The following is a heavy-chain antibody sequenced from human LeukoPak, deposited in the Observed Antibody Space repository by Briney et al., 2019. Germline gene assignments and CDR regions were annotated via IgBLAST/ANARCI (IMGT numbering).Heavy chain of an antibody. CDR2: ISYDGTKT. J-gene: IGHJ4*02. CDR1: GFTFSSSN. Sequence: PGGSLRLSCAPSGFTFSSSNMHWVRQSPGKGLEWLALISYDGTKTYYAESVKGRFTVSRDNSKSTLFLQMNSLTAEDTAIYYCEREWFGESNWGQGARVTVSS. V-gene: IGHV3-30*04. CDR3: EREWFGESN. D-gene: IGHD3-10*01.